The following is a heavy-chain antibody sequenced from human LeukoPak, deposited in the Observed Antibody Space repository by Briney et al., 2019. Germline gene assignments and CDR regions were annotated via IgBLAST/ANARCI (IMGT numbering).Heavy chain of an antibody. CDR3: AREQVGNVGKYYGMDV. CDR2: ISAYNGNT. Sequence: GASVKVSCKASGYTFTSYGISWVRQAPGQGLEWMGWISAYNGNTNYAQKLQGRVTMTTDTSTSTAYMELRSLRSDDTAVYYCAREQVGNVGKYYGMDVWGQGTTVTVSS. D-gene: IGHD1-1*01. V-gene: IGHV1-18*01. CDR1: GYTFTSYG. J-gene: IGHJ6*02.